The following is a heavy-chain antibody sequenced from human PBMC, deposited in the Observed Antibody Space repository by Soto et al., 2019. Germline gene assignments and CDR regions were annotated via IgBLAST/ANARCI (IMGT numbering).Heavy chain of an antibody. CDR3: ARAIVVTVGGMDV. V-gene: IGHV4-30-4*01. CDR1: GGSISNADYY. J-gene: IGHJ6*02. Sequence: QVQLQESGPGLVKPSQTLSLTCTVSGGSISNADYYWSWVRQPPGKVLEWIGYIYYSGSSFFNPSLKSRVTMSKDTSKIQFSLRLTSVTAADTAVYYCARAIVVTVGGMDVWGRGTTVTVTS. D-gene: IGHD5-12*01. CDR2: IYYSGSS.